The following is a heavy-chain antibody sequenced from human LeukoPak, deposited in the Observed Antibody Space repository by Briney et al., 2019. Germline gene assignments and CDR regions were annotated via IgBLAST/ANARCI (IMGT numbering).Heavy chain of an antibody. J-gene: IGHJ6*03. Sequence: PGGSLRLSCAASGFTLSGNYMSWVRQAPGKGLEWVSVIYSGGSTYYADSVKGRFTISRDSSKNTLYLQMNSLRAEDTAVYYCARVGTPADYYYYMDVWGKGTRSPSP. CDR1: GFTLSGNY. CDR2: IYSGGST. D-gene: IGHD1-1*01. V-gene: IGHV3-66*02. CDR3: ARVGTPADYYYYMDV.